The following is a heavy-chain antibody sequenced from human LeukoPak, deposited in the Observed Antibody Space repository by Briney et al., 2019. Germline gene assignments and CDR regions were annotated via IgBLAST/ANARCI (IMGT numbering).Heavy chain of an antibody. CDR2: INPNSGGT. CDR3: ARDWLPTVMTKNWFDP. D-gene: IGHD4-17*01. CDR1: GYTFTGYY. J-gene: IGHJ5*02. V-gene: IGHV1-2*02. Sequence: GASVKVSCKASGYTFTGYYMHWVRQAPGQGLEWMGWINPNSGGTNYAQKFQGRVTMTRDTSISTAYMELSRLRSDDTAVYYCARDWLPTVMTKNWFDPWGQGTLVTVSS.